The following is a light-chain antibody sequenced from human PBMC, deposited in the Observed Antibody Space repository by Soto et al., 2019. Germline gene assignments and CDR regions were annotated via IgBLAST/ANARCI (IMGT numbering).Light chain of an antibody. CDR2: GAS. V-gene: IGKV3-20*01. CDR1: QSVSNY. CDR3: QQYGSSPRT. Sequence: EIVMTPSPATLSLSPGERATLSCMASQSVSNYLAWYQQKPGQAPTLLIYGASIRAAGIPDRFSGSGSGTDFTLTIRRLEAEDFAVYYCQQYGSSPRTFGQGTKVDI. J-gene: IGKJ1*01.